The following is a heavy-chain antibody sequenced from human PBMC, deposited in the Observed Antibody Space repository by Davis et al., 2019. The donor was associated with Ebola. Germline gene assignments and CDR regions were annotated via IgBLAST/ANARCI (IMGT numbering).Heavy chain of an antibody. V-gene: IGHV1-18*01. Sequence: ASVKVSCKASGYTFTTYGISWVRQAPGQGLEWMGWISAYNGNTNYAQKLQGRVTMTTDTSTSTAYMELRSLRSDDTAVYYCARDSRINWNYATGYGMDVWGQGTTVTVSS. D-gene: IGHD1-7*01. CDR2: ISAYNGNT. CDR1: GYTFTTYG. J-gene: IGHJ6*02. CDR3: ARDSRINWNYATGYGMDV.